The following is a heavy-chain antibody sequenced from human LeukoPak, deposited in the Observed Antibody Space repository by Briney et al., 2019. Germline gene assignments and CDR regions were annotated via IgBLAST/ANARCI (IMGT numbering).Heavy chain of an antibody. CDR3: ATALDTAMVTY. D-gene: IGHD5-18*01. V-gene: IGHV4-4*02. CDR2: IYHSGST. J-gene: IGHJ4*02. CDR1: GGSISSSNW. Sequence: SGTLSLTCAVSGGSISSSNWWSWVRQPPGKGLEWIGEIYHSGSTNYNPSLKSRVTISVDTSKNQFSLKLSSVTAADTAVYYCATALDTAMVTYWGQGTLVTVSS.